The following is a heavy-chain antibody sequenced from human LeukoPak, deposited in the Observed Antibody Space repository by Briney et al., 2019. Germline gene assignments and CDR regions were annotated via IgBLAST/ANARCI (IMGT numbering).Heavy chain of an antibody. J-gene: IGHJ3*02. CDR1: GYTLNELS. V-gene: IGHV1-24*01. Sequence: ASVKVSCKVSGYTLNELSLHWVRQAPGKGREWMGGFDPEDGETIYAQKFQGRVTMTENTSTDTAYMELSSLRSEDTAVYYWATDRSNSGSYFLAFDIWGQGTMVTVCS. D-gene: IGHD1-26*01. CDR2: FDPEDGET. CDR3: ATDRSNSGSYFLAFDI.